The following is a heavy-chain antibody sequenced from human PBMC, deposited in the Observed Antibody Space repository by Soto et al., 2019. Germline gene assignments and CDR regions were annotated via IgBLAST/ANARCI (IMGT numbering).Heavy chain of an antibody. J-gene: IGHJ4*02. CDR2: INAGNGNT. Sequence: GASVKVSCKASGYTFTSYAMHWVRQAPGQRLEWMGWINAGNGNTKYSQKFQGRVTITRDTSASTAYMELSSLRSEDTVVYYCARDPRAVAGHFDYWGQGTLVTVSS. CDR1: GYTFTSYA. V-gene: IGHV1-3*01. D-gene: IGHD6-19*01. CDR3: ARDPRAVAGHFDY.